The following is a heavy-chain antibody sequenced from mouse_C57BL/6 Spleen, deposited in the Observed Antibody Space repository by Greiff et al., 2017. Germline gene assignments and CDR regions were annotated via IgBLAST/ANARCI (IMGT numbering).Heavy chain of an antibody. V-gene: IGHV1-64*01. CDR1: GYTFTSYW. CDR2: IHPNSGST. Sequence: QVQLQQPGAELVKPGASVKLSCKASGYTFTSYWMHWVKQRPGQGLEWIGMIHPNSGSTNYNEKFKSKATLTVDKSSSTAYMQLSSLTSEDSAVYYCARPYDYYAMDYRGQGTSVTVSS. D-gene: IGHD6-5*01. CDR3: ARPYDYYAMDY. J-gene: IGHJ4*01.